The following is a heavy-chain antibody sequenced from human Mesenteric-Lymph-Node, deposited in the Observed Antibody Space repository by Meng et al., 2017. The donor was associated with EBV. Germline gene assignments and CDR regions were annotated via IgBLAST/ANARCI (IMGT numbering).Heavy chain of an antibody. J-gene: IGHJ4*02. CDR1: GYTFTSHG. D-gene: IGHD5-12*01. Sequence: QVQLVQSGAEVKKPGASVKVSCKASGYTFTSHGISWVRQAPGQGLEWMGIINPSGGSPSYAQKFQGRVTMTRDTSTNTVYMELSSLRSDDSAVYYCARCVVATWFFDHWGQGTLVTVSS. CDR3: ARCVVATWFFDH. V-gene: IGHV1-46*01. CDR2: INPSGGSP.